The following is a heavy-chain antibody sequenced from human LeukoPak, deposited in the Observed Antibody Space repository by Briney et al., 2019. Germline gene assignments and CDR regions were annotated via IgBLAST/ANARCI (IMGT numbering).Heavy chain of an antibody. CDR2: ITWNRDNI. CDR1: GFTFDDYA. J-gene: IGHJ4*02. Sequence: GRSLRLSCAASGFTFDDYAMHWVRQAPGKGLEWVSGITWNRDNIGYGDSVKGRFTVSRDNGKNSLFLQMNSLRAEDTAIYYCVRVKGGWLGEKTYDYLGQGTLVTVSP. V-gene: IGHV3-9*01. D-gene: IGHD5-24*01. CDR3: VRVKGGWLGEKTYDY.